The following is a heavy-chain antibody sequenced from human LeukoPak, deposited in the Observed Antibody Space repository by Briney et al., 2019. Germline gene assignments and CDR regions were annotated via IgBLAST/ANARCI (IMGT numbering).Heavy chain of an antibody. V-gene: IGHV3-30*02. CDR3: AKDLVGYYYDSSGYHDY. Sequence: PGGSLRLSCAASGFTFGDYGMSWVRQAPGKGLEWVAFIRYDGSNKYYADSVKGRFTISRDNSKNTLYLQMNSLRAEDTAVYYCAKDLVGYYYDSSGYHDYWGQGTLVTVSS. CDR2: IRYDGSNK. J-gene: IGHJ4*02. D-gene: IGHD3-22*01. CDR1: GFTFGDYG.